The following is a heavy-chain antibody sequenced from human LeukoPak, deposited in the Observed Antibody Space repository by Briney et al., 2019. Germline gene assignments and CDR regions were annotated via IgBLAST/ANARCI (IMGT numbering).Heavy chain of an antibody. CDR3: ARARITMVRAIDY. J-gene: IGHJ4*02. Sequence: SETLSLTCTVSGGSISSYYWSWIRQPPGRGLEWIGYIYYSGSTNYNPSLKSRVTISVDKSKNQFSLKLSSVTAADTAVYYCARARITMVRAIDYWGQGTLVTVSS. D-gene: IGHD3-10*01. CDR1: GGSISSYY. CDR2: IYYSGST. V-gene: IGHV4-59*12.